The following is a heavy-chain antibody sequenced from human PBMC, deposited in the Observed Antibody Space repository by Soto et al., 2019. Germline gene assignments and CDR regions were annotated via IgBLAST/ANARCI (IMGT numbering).Heavy chain of an antibody. CDR2: IWYDGSNK. CDR1: GFTFSSYG. V-gene: IGHV3-33*01. J-gene: IGHJ6*01. D-gene: IGHD2-2*01. CDR3: ARRVVPAANYYYYGMDV. Sequence: GGSLRLSCAASGFTFSSYGMHWVRQAPGKGLEWVAVIWYDGSNKYYADSVKGRFTISRDNSKNTLYLQMNSLRAEDTAVYYCARRVVPAANYYYYGMDVWGQGTTVNVSS.